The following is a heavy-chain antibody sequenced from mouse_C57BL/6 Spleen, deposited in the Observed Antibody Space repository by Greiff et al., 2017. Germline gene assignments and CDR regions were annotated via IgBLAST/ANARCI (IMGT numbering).Heavy chain of an antibody. CDR2: ILPGSDST. V-gene: IGHV1-9*01. CDR3: ARSGETWYFDV. J-gene: IGHJ1*03. CDR1: GYTFTGYW. Sequence: QVQLQQSGAELMKPGASVKLSCKATGYTFTGYWIEWVKQRPGHGLEWIGEILPGSDSTNYNEKFKGKATFTADTSSNTAYMQLSSLTTEDSAIYYCARSGETWYFDVWGTGTTVTVSS.